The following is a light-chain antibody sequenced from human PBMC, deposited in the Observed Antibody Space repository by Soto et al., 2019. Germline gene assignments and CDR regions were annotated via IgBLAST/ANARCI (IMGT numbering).Light chain of an antibody. CDR1: SSDIGIYNY. CDR2: EVN. Sequence: QSALTQPASVSGSPGQSITFSCTGTSSDIGIYNYVSWYQQHPGKAPQLMIYEVNNRPSGVSNRFSGAKSGNTASLTISGLQAEDEADYYCCSYTTSNTDVFGTGTKLTVL. J-gene: IGLJ1*01. CDR3: CSYTTSNTDV. V-gene: IGLV2-14*01.